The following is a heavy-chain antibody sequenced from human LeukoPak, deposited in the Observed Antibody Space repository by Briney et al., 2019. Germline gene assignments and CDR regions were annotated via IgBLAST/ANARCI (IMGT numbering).Heavy chain of an antibody. Sequence: GGSLRLSCAASGFIFSSYWMSWVRQAPGKGLEWVANIKQDGSEEVYVGSVKGRFTISRDNAKNSLFLQMNTLRAEDTAVYYCARDPYSSTWSYGMDVWGQGTTVTVSS. CDR3: ARDPYSSTWSYGMDV. CDR2: IKQDGSEE. J-gene: IGHJ6*02. V-gene: IGHV3-7*05. D-gene: IGHD6-6*01. CDR1: GFIFSSYW.